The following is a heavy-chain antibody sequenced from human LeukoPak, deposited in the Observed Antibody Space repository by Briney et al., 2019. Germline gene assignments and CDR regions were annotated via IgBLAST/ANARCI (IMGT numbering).Heavy chain of an antibody. CDR3: ARLVPYGAVY. CDR2: IYYSGST. V-gene: IGHV4-39*01. J-gene: IGHJ4*02. Sequence: SETLSLTXAVYGGSFCGYYWGWIRQSPGKGLEWIGSIYYSGSTYYNPSLKSRVTISVDTSKNQFSLKLSSVTAADTAVYYCARLVPYGAVYWGQGTLVTVSS. D-gene: IGHD4-17*01. CDR1: GGSFCGYY.